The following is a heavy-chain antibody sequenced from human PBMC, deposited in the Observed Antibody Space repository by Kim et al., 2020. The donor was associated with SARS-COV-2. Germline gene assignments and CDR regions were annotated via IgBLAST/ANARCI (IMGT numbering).Heavy chain of an antibody. CDR2: IWYDGSNK. D-gene: IGHD6-13*01. J-gene: IGHJ4*02. CDR1: GFTFSSYG. CDR3: ARAGQHLEFDY. V-gene: IGHV3-33*01. Sequence: GGSLRLSCAASGFTFSSYGLRWVRQAPGKGLEWVAVIWYDGSNKYYADSVKGRFTISRDNSKNTLYLQMNSLRAEDTAVYYCARAGQHLEFDYWGQGTLVTVSS.